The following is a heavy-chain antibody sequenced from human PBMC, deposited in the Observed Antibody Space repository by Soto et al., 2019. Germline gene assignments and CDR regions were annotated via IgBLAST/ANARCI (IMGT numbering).Heavy chain of an antibody. CDR2: IYYSGTT. D-gene: IGHD6-13*01. V-gene: IGHV4-31*03. J-gene: IGHJ5*02. CDR1: GGSISSGGYY. Sequence: SETLSLTCTVSGGSISSGGYYWSWIRQHPGKGLEWIGYIYYSGTTYYNPSLKSRVTISLDTSKNQFSLKLSSVTAADTAVFYCARVGFVAAAGTGWFDPWGQGTLVTVSS. CDR3: ARVGFVAAAGTGWFDP.